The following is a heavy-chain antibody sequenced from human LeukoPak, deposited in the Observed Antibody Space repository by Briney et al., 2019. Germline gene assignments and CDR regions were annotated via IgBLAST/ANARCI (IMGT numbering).Heavy chain of an antibody. D-gene: IGHD6-19*01. Sequence: TGGSLRLSCSASGFTFSSFPMHWVRQAPGKGLEYVSAISSNGDSTYYADSVKGRFTISRDNSKNTLSLQMSSLRAEDTAVYYCAKGGNSGWYFWGQGTLVTVSS. CDR3: AKGGNSGWYF. CDR1: GFTFSSFP. J-gene: IGHJ4*02. V-gene: IGHV3-64D*06. CDR2: ISSNGDST.